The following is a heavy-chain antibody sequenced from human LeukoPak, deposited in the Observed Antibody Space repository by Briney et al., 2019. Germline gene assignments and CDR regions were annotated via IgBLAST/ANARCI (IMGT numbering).Heavy chain of an antibody. V-gene: IGHV3-73*01. CDR2: IRSKANSYAT. D-gene: IGHD3-9*01. CDR1: GFTFSGSD. CDR3: TRHYDILTGYYGGAFDI. Sequence: TGGSLRLSCAASGFTFSGSDMHWVSQASGKGLEWVGRIRSKANSYATAYAASGKGRFTISRDDSENTAYLQMNSLKAEDTAVYYCTRHYDILTGYYGGAFDIWGQGTMVTVSS. J-gene: IGHJ3*02.